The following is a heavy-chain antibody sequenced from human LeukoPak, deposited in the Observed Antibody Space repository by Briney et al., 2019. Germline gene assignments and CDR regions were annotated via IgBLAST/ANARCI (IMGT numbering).Heavy chain of an antibody. CDR1: GGSISSSSYY. D-gene: IGHD6-13*01. CDR2: IYYSGST. J-gene: IGHJ6*03. CDR3: ARHEESAAAAMYYYYYMDV. V-gene: IGHV4-39*01. Sequence: PSETLSLTCTVSGGSISSSSYYWGWIRQPPGKGLECIGSIYYSGSTYYNPSLKSRVTISVDTSKNQFSLKLSSVTAADTDVYYCARHEESAAAAMYYYYYMDVWGKGTTVTVSS.